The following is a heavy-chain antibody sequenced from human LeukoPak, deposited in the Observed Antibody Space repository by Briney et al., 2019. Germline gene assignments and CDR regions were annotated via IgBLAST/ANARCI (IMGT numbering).Heavy chain of an antibody. V-gene: IGHV1-2*02. J-gene: IGHJ5*02. CDR3: AFHWRAVVAASGVLLNWFDP. CDR2: INPNSGGT. Sequence: ASVKVPCKASGYTFTGYYMHWVRQAPGQGLEWMGWINPNSGGTNYAQKFQGRVTITTDESTSTAYMELSSLRSDDTAVYYCAFHWRAVVAASGVLLNWFDPWGQGTLVTVSS. D-gene: IGHD2-15*01. CDR1: GYTFTGYY.